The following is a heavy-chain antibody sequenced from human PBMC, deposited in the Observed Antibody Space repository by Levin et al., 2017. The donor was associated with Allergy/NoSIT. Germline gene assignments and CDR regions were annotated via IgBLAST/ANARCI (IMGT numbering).Heavy chain of an antibody. V-gene: IGHV3-23*01. D-gene: IGHD3-16*01. J-gene: IGHJ4*02. CDR1: GLIFSDYA. CDR2: ISTSGSAT. CDR3: AKVGSV. Sequence: RTGGSLRLSCVVSGLIFSDYAVTWVRQTPGKGLEWVSSISTSGSATYYADSVRGRFTISRDNSMNTLYLQMNSLRVEDTAVYYCAKVGSVGGRGALVTVSS.